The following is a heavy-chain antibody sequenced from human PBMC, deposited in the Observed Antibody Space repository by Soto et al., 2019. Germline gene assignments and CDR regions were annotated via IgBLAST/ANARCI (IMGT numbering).Heavy chain of an antibody. D-gene: IGHD3-16*01. CDR3: ARDGGLVEISTMGDY. Sequence: QVQLVQSGAEVKKPGSSVKVSCKASGGTFASYAVSWVRQAPGQGLEWMGGIIPVFGSTNYAQNFQDRVTFTADESTGTVYMELTSLRSEDTAVYYCARDGGLVEISTMGDYWGQGTLVIVSS. J-gene: IGHJ4*02. CDR1: GGTFASYA. CDR2: IIPVFGST. V-gene: IGHV1-69*01.